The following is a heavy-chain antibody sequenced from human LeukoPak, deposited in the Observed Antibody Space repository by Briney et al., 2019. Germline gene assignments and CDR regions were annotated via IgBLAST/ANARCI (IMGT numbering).Heavy chain of an antibody. D-gene: IGHD6-19*01. CDR2: IWYDGSNK. CDR1: GSTFSSYG. V-gene: IGHV3-33*01. CDR3: ARGSGWYFGRTRSEANWFDP. J-gene: IGHJ5*02. Sequence: GGSLRLSCAASGSTFSSYGMHWVRQAPGKGLEWVAVIWYDGSNKYYADSVKGRFTISRDNSKNTLYLQMNSLRAEDTAVYYCARGSGWYFGRTRSEANWFDPWGQGILVTVSS.